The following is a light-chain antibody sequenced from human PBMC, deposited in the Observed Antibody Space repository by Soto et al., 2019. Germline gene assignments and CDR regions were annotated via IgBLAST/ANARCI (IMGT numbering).Light chain of an antibody. V-gene: IGKV4-1*01. CDR1: QTVLYSSNNKNY. CDR2: WAT. CDR3: RQYYGSPPYT. Sequence: DIVMTQSPDSLAVSLGERATIKCRSSQTVLYSSNNKNYLAWYQLKPGQPPKLLIYWATTRESGVPDRFSGSGSGKNFTLTISSLQAEDVEVYYCRQYYGSPPYTFGQGTKLEIK. J-gene: IGKJ2*01.